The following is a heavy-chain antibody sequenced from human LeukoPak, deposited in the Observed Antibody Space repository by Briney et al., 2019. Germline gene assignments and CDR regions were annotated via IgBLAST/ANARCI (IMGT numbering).Heavy chain of an antibody. D-gene: IGHD6-13*01. CDR3: ARKSSSWYGFDY. CDR1: GGSISSYY. V-gene: IGHV4-59*01. CDR2: IYYSGST. Sequence: SETLSLTCTVSGGSISSYYWSWIRQPPGKGLEWIGYIYYSGSTNYNPSLKSRVTISVDTSKNQFSLKLSSVTAADTAVYYCARKSSSWYGFDYWGQGTLVTVSS. J-gene: IGHJ4*02.